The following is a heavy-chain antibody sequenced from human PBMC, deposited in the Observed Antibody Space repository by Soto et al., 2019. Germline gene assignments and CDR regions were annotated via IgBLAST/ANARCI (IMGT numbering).Heavy chain of an antibody. CDR1: GGSITRGGYY. Sequence: SETLSLTCNVSGGSITRGGYYWTWIRQHPGKGLEWIGYIYNSGSRYYNPSLKSRLTISMDTSNNQFSLRMTSVTAADTAIYYCARGNYYDSSGYGRWGQGTLVTVSS. CDR3: ARGNYYDSSGYGR. CDR2: IYNSGSR. J-gene: IGHJ4*02. D-gene: IGHD3-22*01. V-gene: IGHV4-31*03.